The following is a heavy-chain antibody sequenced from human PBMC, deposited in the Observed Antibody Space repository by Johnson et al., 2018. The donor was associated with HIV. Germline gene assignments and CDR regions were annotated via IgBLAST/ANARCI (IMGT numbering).Heavy chain of an antibody. J-gene: IGHJ3*02. Sequence: QVQLVESGGGLVKPGGYLRLSCAASEFILSDYYMSWVRQAPEKGLEWISYISGSGSTIYYADSVKGRFTIYRDTAKNSLYLQMNSLRDVDTAVYYCARDMEAYCSGGSCYSAAFDIWGQGTMVTVSS. CDR3: ARDMEAYCSGGSCYSAAFDI. CDR1: EFILSDYY. D-gene: IGHD2-15*01. CDR2: ISGSGSTI. V-gene: IGHV3-11*04.